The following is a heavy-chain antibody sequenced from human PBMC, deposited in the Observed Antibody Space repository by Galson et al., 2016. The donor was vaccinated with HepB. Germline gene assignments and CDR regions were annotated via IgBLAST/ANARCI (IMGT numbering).Heavy chain of an antibody. V-gene: IGHV5-51*01. CDR3: ARSFQAYYFDY. J-gene: IGHJ4*02. CDR1: GYSFTSYW. CDR2: IYPGDSNS. Sequence: QSGAEVKKPGESVKISCKGSGYSFTSYWIVWVRQMPGKGLECMGAIYPGDSNSKYSPSFQGQVTMSADKSISTAYLQWSSLKASDTAIYYCARSFQAYYFDYWGQGALVTVSS.